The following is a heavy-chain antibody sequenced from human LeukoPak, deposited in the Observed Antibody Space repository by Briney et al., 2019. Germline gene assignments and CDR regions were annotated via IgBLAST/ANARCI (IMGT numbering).Heavy chain of an antibody. J-gene: IGHJ4*02. CDR1: GFSLRDHY. CDR3: ASWTSGY. Sequence: GGSLRLPCAASGFSLRDHYMDWFRQAPGKGLEWVGRTRDKAHSYTTEYAASVKGRFTISRDDSKNSLYLQMNSLRTEDTAVYYCASWTSGYWGQGTLVTVSS. CDR2: TRDKAHSYTT. D-gene: IGHD3/OR15-3a*01. V-gene: IGHV3-72*01.